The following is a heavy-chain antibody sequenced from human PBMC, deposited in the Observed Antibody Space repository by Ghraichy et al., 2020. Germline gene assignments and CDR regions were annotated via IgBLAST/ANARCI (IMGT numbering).Heavy chain of an antibody. CDR1: GGSISSYY. D-gene: IGHD6-19*01. Sequence: SETLSLTCTVSGGSISSYYWSWIRQPPGKGLEWIGYIYYSGSTNYNPSLKSRVTISVDTSKNQFSLKLSSVTAADTAVYYCARDGLYSSGSLPDYWGQGTLVTVSS. CDR3: ARDGLYSSGSLPDY. V-gene: IGHV4-59*01. J-gene: IGHJ4*02. CDR2: IYYSGST.